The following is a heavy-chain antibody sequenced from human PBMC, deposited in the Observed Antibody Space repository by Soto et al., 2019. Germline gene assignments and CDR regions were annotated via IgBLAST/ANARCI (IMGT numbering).Heavy chain of an antibody. D-gene: IGHD2-15*01. CDR2: ISFDGSSQ. CDR1: GFSFRNYA. J-gene: IGHJ5*02. CDR3: AIDSTAGGIYLGYNWFDP. Sequence: QVRLVESGGGVVQPGMSLRLSCAASGFSFRNYAFHWVRLTPGKGLEWVTVISFDGSSQDYADSVKGRFTISRDNSKNTVYLPLSSVREADTSVYYCAIDSTAGGIYLGYNWFDPWGQGTLVIVSS. V-gene: IGHV3-30-3*01.